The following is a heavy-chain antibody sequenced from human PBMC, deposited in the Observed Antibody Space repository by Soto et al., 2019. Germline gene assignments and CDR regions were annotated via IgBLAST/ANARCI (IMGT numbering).Heavy chain of an antibody. J-gene: IGHJ3*02. Sequence: QVQLQESGPGLVKPSQTLSLTCTVSGGSISTGGYYWSWIRQHPGRGLEWIGYIYHRGMTFSNPSLQSRVAISIDTSKNKFSLKLSSVTAADTAVYYCATVRWELHDAFDIWGQVTMGSVSS. CDR2: IYHRGMT. CDR1: GGSISTGGYY. D-gene: IGHD1-26*01. V-gene: IGHV4-31*03. CDR3: ATVRWELHDAFDI.